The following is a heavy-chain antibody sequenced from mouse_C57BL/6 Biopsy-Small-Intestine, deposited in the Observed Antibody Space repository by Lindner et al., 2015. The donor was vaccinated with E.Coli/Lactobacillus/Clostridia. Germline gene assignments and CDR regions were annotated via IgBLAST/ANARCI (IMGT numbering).Heavy chain of an antibody. V-gene: IGHV14-3*01. CDR2: IDPANGYT. Sequence: VQLQESGAELVRPGASVKLSCTASGFNIKDDYMHWVKQRPEQGLEWIGRIDPANGYTKYAPKFQDKATITSDTSSNTAYLQLSSLTSEVTAVYYCARGGLRYFDVWGAGTTVTVSS. CDR1: GFNIKDDY. J-gene: IGHJ1*01. CDR3: ARGGLRYFDV. D-gene: IGHD1-1*01.